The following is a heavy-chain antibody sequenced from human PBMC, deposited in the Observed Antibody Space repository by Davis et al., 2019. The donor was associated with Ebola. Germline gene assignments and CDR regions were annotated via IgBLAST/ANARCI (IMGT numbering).Heavy chain of an antibody. D-gene: IGHD6-6*01. CDR1: GFTLGDYA. CDR3: SRDLKQRPPSYYDGMDV. J-gene: IGHJ6*02. Sequence: GGSLRLSCRVSGFTLGDYAITWVRQAPGTGLAWVGFIRSKAYGGKPAYAASVKGRFTISRDDSKSIAYLQMDSLKIEDTAVYYCSRDLKQRPPSYYDGMDVWGQGTTVTVSS. CDR2: IRSKAYGGKP. V-gene: IGHV3-49*04.